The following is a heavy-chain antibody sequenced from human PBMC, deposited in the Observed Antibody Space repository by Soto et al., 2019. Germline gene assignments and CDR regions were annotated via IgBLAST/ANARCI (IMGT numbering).Heavy chain of an antibody. CDR1: GDSVSSTTAA. Sequence: SQTLSLTCAISGDSVSSTTAAWNWIRRSPSRGLEWLGRTYYRSKWYADYADFVIRRIAINSDTSKNQLSLQLDSVTPEDTAVYYCVRDSETWFDHWGPGTLVTVSS. V-gene: IGHV6-1*01. J-gene: IGHJ5*02. CDR3: VRDSETWFDH. CDR2: TYYRSKWYA.